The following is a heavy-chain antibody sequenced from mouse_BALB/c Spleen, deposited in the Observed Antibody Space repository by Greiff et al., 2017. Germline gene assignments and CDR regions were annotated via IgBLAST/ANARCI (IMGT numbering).Heavy chain of an antibody. Sequence: EVMLVESGGGLVKPGGSLKLSCAASGFTFSSYAMSWVRQTPEKRLEWVATISSGGSYTYYPDSVKGRFTISRDNAKNTLYLQMSSLRSEDTAMYYCARRDYDYAMDYWGQGTSVTVSS. J-gene: IGHJ4*01. CDR1: GFTFSSYA. CDR3: ARRDYDYAMDY. D-gene: IGHD2-4*01. V-gene: IGHV5-9-1*01. CDR2: ISSGGSYT.